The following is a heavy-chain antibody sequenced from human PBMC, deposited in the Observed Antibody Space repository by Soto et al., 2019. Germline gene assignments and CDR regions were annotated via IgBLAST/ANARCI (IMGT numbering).Heavy chain of an antibody. Sequence: ASVKVSCKASGYSFTSYGISWVRQAPGQGLEWVGWISADTGNTNYAQKFQGRVTMTTDTSTSTAYMELRSLRSDDTAVYFCARDWSGAKGLDSWGQGTLVTVSS. CDR3: ARDWSGAKGLDS. V-gene: IGHV1-18*01. D-gene: IGHD3-3*01. J-gene: IGHJ4*02. CDR2: ISADTGNT. CDR1: GYSFTSYG.